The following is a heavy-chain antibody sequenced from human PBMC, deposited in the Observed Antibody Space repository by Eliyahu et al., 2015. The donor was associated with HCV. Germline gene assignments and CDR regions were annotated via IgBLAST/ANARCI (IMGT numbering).Heavy chain of an antibody. Sequence: EVQLVDSGGGLAQPGRSLRLSCXVSGFSXGSYALSWFRQVPGKGLEWVAFIRSQTYGGTPEYAASVKGRFTISRDDSKDIAYLQMNSLKTEDTAVYYCSRGGYYDGSGYPFFDYWGQGIQATVSS. J-gene: IGHJ4*02. CDR1: GFSXGSYA. V-gene: IGHV3-49*03. CDR2: IRSQTYGGTP. CDR3: SRGGYYDGSGYPFFDY. D-gene: IGHD3-22*01.